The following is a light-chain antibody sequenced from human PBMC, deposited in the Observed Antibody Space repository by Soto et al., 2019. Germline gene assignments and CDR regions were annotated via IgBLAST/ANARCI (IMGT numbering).Light chain of an antibody. CDR3: SSYTSTSTPYV. CDR2: EVN. V-gene: IGLV2-14*01. Sequence: QSALTQPASVSGSPGQSITISCTGTSSDVGAYNYVSWYQHHPGKAPKLLIFEVNNRPSGVSNRFSGSKSGNTASLTISGRQVEDEADYYCSSYTSTSTPYVFGTGTQVTVL. CDR1: SSDVGAYNY. J-gene: IGLJ1*01.